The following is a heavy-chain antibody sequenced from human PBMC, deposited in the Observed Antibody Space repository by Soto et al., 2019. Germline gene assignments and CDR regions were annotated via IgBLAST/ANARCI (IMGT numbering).Heavy chain of an antibody. V-gene: IGHV4-39*01. J-gene: IGHJ4*02. CDR1: GGSVTNSSYY. D-gene: IGHD4-17*01. Sequence: ESLSLTCTVSGGSVTNSSYYWGWIRQSPGKGLEWIGSVYYRGRSYSKSSVKSRVTISVDTSKNRFSLSLNSVTASDTAVYFCVSQRTTVPTQAYFDYWGPGALVTVSS. CDR3: VSQRTTVPTQAYFDY. CDR2: VYYRGRS.